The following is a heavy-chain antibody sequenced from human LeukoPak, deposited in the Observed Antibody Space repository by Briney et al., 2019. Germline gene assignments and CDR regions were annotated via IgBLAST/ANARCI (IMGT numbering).Heavy chain of an antibody. CDR3: ARERRGSFDY. J-gene: IGHJ4*02. V-gene: IGHV3-30*04. CDR2: ISYDGSNK. Sequence: GRSLRLSCAASGFTFSSYAMHWVRQAPGKGLEWVAVISYDGSNKYYADSVKGRFTISRDNSKNTLYLQMNSLRAEDTAVYYCARERRGSFDYWGQGTLVTVSP. CDR1: GFTFSSYA. D-gene: IGHD3-10*01.